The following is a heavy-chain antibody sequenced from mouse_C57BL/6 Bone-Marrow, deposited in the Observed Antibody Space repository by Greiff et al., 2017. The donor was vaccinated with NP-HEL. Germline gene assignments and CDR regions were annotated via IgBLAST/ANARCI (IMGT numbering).Heavy chain of an antibody. Sequence: QVQLQQPGAELVKPGASVKMSCKAFGYTFTSYWITWVKQRPGQGLEWIGDIYPGSGSTNYNEKFKSKATLTVDTSSSTAYMQLSSLTSEDSAVYYCAILLRCYYYAMDYWGQGTSVTVSS. D-gene: IGHD1-1*01. V-gene: IGHV1-55*01. CDR1: GYTFTSYW. CDR2: IYPGSGST. CDR3: AILLRCYYYAMDY. J-gene: IGHJ4*01.